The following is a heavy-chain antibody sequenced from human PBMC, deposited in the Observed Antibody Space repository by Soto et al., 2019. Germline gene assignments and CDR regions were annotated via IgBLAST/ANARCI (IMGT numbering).Heavy chain of an antibody. V-gene: IGHV2-5*02. Sequence: QITLKESGPTLVKPTQTLTLTCTFSGFSLSTSGVGVGWIRQPPGKALEWLALIYWDDDKRYSPSLKSRLTITKYTSKNQVVLTMTNTDPVDTATYYCAHSVNDYVWGSYRTLGEPFDYWGQGTLVTVSS. J-gene: IGHJ4*02. CDR1: GFSLSTSGVG. D-gene: IGHD3-16*02. CDR3: AHSVNDYVWGSYRTLGEPFDY. CDR2: IYWDDDK.